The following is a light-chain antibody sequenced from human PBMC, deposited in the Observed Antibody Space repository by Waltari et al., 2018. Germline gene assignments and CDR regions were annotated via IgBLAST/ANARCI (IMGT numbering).Light chain of an antibody. CDR1: NIGSKS. J-gene: IGLJ1*01. CDR2: VDS. V-gene: IGLV3-21*02. Sequence: SYVLTQPPSVSVAPGQTARITCGGNNIGSKSVHWYQQKPGQAPVLVVYVDSDRPSGIPERFSGSNSGNTATLTISRVEAGDEADYYCQVWDSSSDHNYVFGTGTKVTVL. CDR3: QVWDSSSDHNYV.